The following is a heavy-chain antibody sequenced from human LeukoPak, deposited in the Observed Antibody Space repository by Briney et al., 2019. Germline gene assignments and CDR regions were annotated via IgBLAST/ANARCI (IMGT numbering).Heavy chain of an antibody. CDR3: ARAGTSYAFDI. V-gene: IGHV3-66*01. D-gene: IGHD1-26*01. J-gene: IGHJ3*02. CDR2: IYSGGST. CDR1: GFTFSSYA. Sequence: PGGSLRLSCAASGFTFSSYAMSWVRQAPGKGLEWVSVIYSGGSTYYADSVNGRFTISRDNSKNTLYLQMNSLRADDTAVYYCARAGTSYAFDIWGQGTMVTVSS.